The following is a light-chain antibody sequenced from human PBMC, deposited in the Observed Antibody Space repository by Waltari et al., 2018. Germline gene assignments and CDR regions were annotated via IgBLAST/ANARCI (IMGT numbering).Light chain of an antibody. CDR1: QSISTY. V-gene: IGKV1-39*01. CDR3: QHSYNTPQT. CDR2: GAS. J-gene: IGKJ1*01. Sequence: DIQMTQSPSSLSASVGDTVSITCRASQSISTYLNWYQKKPGKAPELLIYGASKLQSGVPPRFSGSGSGAEFTLTINSLQPEDFATYYCQHSYNTPQTFGQGTKVEIK.